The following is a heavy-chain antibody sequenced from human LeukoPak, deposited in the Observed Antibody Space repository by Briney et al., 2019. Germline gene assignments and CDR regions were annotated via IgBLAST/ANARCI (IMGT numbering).Heavy chain of an antibody. J-gene: IGHJ6*03. Sequence: GASVKVSCKASGYTFTSYGISWVRQAPGQGLEWMGWISAYNGNTNYAQKLQGRVTMTTDTSTSTAHMELRSLRSDDTAVYYCARDYYGSGSHKKTYYMDVWGKGTTVTISS. CDR3: ARDYYGSGSHKKTYYMDV. V-gene: IGHV1-18*01. CDR2: ISAYNGNT. D-gene: IGHD3-10*01. CDR1: GYTFTSYG.